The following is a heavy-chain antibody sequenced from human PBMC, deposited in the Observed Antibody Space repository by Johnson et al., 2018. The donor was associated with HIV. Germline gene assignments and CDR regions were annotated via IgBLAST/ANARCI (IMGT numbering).Heavy chain of an antibody. CDR2: IRYDGSNK. D-gene: IGHD6-13*01. Sequence: QVQLVESGGGVVQPGRSLRLSCAASGFTFSNYGMHWVRQAPGKGLEWVAFIRYDGSNKYYADSVKGRFTISRDNSKNTLYLQMNSLRAEDTAVYYCARSPRAAEGAFDIWGQGTMVTVSS. CDR1: GFTFSNYG. V-gene: IGHV3-30*02. CDR3: ARSPRAAEGAFDI. J-gene: IGHJ3*02.